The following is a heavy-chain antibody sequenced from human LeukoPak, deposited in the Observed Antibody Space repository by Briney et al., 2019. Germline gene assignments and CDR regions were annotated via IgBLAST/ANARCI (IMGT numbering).Heavy chain of an antibody. CDR3: ARAQYYYDSSGYPEGEYYYGMDV. CDR1: GGTFSSYA. V-gene: IGHV1-69*04. J-gene: IGHJ6*02. CDR2: IIPILGIA. D-gene: IGHD3-22*01. Sequence: ASVKVSCNASGGTFSSYAISWVRQAPGQGLEWMGRIIPILGIANYAQKFQGRVTITADKSTSTAYMELSSLRSEDTAVYYCARAQYYYDSSGYPEGEYYYGMDVWGQGTTVTVSS.